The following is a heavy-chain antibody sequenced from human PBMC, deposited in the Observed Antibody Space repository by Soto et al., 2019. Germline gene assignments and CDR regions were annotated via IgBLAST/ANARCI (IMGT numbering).Heavy chain of an antibody. V-gene: IGHV5-51*01. CDR2: IYPGDSDT. CDR1: GYSFTTYW. D-gene: IGHD1-26*01. J-gene: IGHJ5*02. Sequence: RGESLKISCKGSGYSFTTYWITWVRQMPGKGLEWMGIIYPGDSDTIYSPSFQGQVTISADKSISTAYLQWSSLKASDTAMYYCARRVVGNTNWFDPWGQGTQVTVSS. CDR3: ARRVVGNTNWFDP.